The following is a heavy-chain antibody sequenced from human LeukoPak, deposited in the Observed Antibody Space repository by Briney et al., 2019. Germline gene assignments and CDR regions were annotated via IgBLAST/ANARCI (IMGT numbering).Heavy chain of an antibody. V-gene: IGHV1-69*04. J-gene: IGHJ4*02. CDR2: IIPILGIA. D-gene: IGHD1/OR15-1a*01. CDR1: GGTFISYA. Sequence: ASVTVSYKASGGTFISYAISWVRQAPGQGLEWMGRIIPILGIANYAQKFQGRVTITADKSTSTAYMELSSLRSEDTAVYYCARASAGTSEGSDYWGQGALVTVSS. CDR3: ARASAGTSEGSDY.